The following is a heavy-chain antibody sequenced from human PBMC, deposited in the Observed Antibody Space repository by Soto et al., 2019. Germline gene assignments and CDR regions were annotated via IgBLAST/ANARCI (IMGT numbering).Heavy chain of an antibody. Sequence: EVQLLESGGGLVQPGGSLRLTCAASGITFSSYAMSWVRHAPGKGLEWVSAISGSGGSTYYADSVKGLFTICRDNPKNTLYLQMNSRRAEDAAVYYCANHCSCGSCYLSYFYYGMDVWGQGTTVTVSS. D-gene: IGHD2-15*01. J-gene: IGHJ6*02. CDR1: GITFSSYA. V-gene: IGHV3-23*01. CDR2: ISGSGGST. CDR3: ANHCSCGSCYLSYFYYGMDV.